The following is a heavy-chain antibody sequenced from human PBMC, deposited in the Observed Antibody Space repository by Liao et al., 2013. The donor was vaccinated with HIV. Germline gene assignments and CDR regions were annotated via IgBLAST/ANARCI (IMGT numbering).Heavy chain of an antibody. CDR1: GDPISSGDYY. CDR2: IYHTGST. V-gene: IGHV4-30-4*08. J-gene: IGHJ6*03. CDR3: ARSQYYYCLDV. Sequence: QVQLQESGPGLVKPSQTLSLTCTVSGDPISSGDYYWNWIRQPPGKGLEWIGYIYHTGSTYNNPSLTSRVSISVDTSKNQFSLKLSSVTAADTAVYYCARSQYYYCLDVWGKGTTVTVSS.